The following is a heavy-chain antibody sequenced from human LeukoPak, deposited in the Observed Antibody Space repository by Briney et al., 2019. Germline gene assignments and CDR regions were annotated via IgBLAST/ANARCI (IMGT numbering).Heavy chain of an antibody. D-gene: IGHD3-16*02. CDR1: GGSFSGYY. J-gene: IGHJ3*01. V-gene: IGHV4-34*01. Sequence: SETLSLTCAVYGGSFSGYYWSWIRQPPGKGLEWIGEINHSGSTNCNPSLKSRVTISVDTSKNQFSLKLSSVTAADTAVYYCARDVRGHYDYIWGSYRDRWGQGTMVTVSS. CDR3: ARDVRGHYDYIWGSYRDR. CDR2: INHSGST.